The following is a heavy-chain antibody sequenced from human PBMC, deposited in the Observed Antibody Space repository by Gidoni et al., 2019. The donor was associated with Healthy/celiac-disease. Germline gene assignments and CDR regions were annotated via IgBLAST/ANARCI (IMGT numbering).Heavy chain of an antibody. CDR1: GFTFSSYS. Sequence: EVQLVESGGGLVKPGGSLRLSCAASGFTFSSYSMNWVRQAPGKGLEGVASISSSSSYIYYADSVKGRFTISRDNAKNSLYLQMNSLRAEDTAVYYCARDGSSRAIDYWGQGTLVTVSS. V-gene: IGHV3-21*01. D-gene: IGHD3-10*01. J-gene: IGHJ4*02. CDR2: ISSSSSYI. CDR3: ARDGSSRAIDY.